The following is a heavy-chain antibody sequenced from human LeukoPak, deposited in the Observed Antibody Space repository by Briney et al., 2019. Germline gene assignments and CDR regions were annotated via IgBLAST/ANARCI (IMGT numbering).Heavy chain of an antibody. J-gene: IGHJ6*02. CDR2: IYYSGST. D-gene: IGHD4-17*01. Sequence: SETLSLTCTVSGGSISSGGYYWSCIRQHPGKGLECIGYIYYSGSTYYNPSLKSRVTMPVDTSKNQFSLKLSFVTAADTAVYYCARAQGDYTYYGMDVWGQGTTVTVSS. CDR3: ARAQGDYTYYGMDV. V-gene: IGHV4-31*03. CDR1: GGSISSGGYY.